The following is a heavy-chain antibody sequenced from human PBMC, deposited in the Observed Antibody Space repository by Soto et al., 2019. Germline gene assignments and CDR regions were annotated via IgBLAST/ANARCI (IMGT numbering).Heavy chain of an antibody. CDR1: GFIFRSHD. CDR2: IGTAGDR. V-gene: IGHV3-13*01. J-gene: IGHJ6*02. CDR3: PREGLYGMDV. Sequence: GGALRLSCSASGFIFRSHDMQWVRQATGKGLGWVSGIGTAGDRYYPDSVKGRLTISRENVKNHLYLQMNSLRAGDTAVYYCPREGLYGMDVWGQGTTVTVSS.